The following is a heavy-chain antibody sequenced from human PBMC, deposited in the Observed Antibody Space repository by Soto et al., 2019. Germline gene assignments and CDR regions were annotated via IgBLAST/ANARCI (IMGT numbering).Heavy chain of an antibody. J-gene: IGHJ4*02. CDR3: ASSSQSTVPTFDY. CDR1: GGSISSGGYY. Sequence: QVQLQESGPGLVKPSQTLSLTCTVSGGSISSGGYYWSWIRQHPGKGLEWIGYIYYSGSTYYNPSHTDRVTLPVATANNQFSLKLRSVTAADTAVYYCASSSQSTVPTFDYWGEGTLVTVSS. CDR2: IYYSGST. V-gene: IGHV4-31*03. D-gene: IGHD4-17*01.